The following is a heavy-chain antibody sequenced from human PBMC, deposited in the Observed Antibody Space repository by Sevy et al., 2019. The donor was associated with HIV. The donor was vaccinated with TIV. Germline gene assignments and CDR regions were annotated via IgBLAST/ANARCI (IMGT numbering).Heavy chain of an antibody. CDR2: ISYDGSNK. CDR3: AKAYSSGWYFGFCDY. CDR1: GFTFSSYG. Sequence: GGSLRLSCAASGFTFSSYGMHWVRQAPGKGLEWVAVISYDGSNKYYADSVKGRFTISRDNSENTLYLQMNSLRAEDTAVYYCAKAYSSGWYFGFCDYWGQGTLVTVSS. D-gene: IGHD6-19*01. V-gene: IGHV3-30*18. J-gene: IGHJ4*02.